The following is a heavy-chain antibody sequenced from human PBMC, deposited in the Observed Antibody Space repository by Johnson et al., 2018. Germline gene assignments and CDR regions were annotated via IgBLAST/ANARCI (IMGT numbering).Heavy chain of an antibody. D-gene: IGHD3-3*01. J-gene: IGHJ6*03. Sequence: EVQLVESGGGLVQPGRSXRLSCAASGFTFDDYAMHWVRQAPGKGLEWVSGISWNSGSIGYADSVKGRFTISRDNAKNSLYLQMNSLRAEDTALYYCAKDPGVFGVVTSVYYYMDVWGKGTTVTVSS. CDR3: AKDPGVFGVVTSVYYYMDV. CDR2: ISWNSGSI. CDR1: GFTFDDYA. V-gene: IGHV3-9*01.